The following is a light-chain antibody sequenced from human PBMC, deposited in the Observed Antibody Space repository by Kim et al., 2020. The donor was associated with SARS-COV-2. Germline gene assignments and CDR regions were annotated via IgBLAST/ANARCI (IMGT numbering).Light chain of an antibody. CDR3: QVWDSSSDRLYV. J-gene: IGLJ1*01. Sequence: PGKKARITCGGTTIGSKSVHWYQQKTGQAPVLVVYDDSDRPSGIPERFSGSNSGNTATLTISRVEAGDEADYYCQVWDSSSDRLYVFGTGTKVTVL. CDR2: DDS. CDR1: TIGSKS. V-gene: IGLV3-21*03.